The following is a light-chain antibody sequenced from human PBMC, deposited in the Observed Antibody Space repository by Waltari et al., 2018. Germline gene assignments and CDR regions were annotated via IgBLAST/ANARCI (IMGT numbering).Light chain of an antibody. CDR2: EVS. Sequence: QSALTQPASVSGSPGQSITISCTGTSSDIGGYNSVSWYQQHPGKAPNLMIFEVSYRPSGVSPRFSGSKSCNTASLPISGLQAEDEADYDCSSYSSISTVIFAAGTKLTVL. J-gene: IGLJ2*01. V-gene: IGLV2-14*01. CDR3: SSYSSISTVI. CDR1: SSDIGGYNS.